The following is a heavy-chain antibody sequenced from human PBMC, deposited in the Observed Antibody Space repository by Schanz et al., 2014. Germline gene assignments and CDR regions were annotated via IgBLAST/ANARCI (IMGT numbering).Heavy chain of an antibody. CDR1: GYIFGSHG. V-gene: IGHV1-18*01. CDR3: ARDVPINDY. D-gene: IGHD2-2*01. J-gene: IGHJ4*02. Sequence: QVQLVQSGSEVRKPGASVKVSCKASGYIFGSHGMTWVRQAPGQGPELMGWINAHTGNTQYAQKFQGRVTMTRDTSTSTSYMELRSLTSDDTAVYYCARDVPINDYWGQGTPVTVSS. CDR2: INAHTGNT.